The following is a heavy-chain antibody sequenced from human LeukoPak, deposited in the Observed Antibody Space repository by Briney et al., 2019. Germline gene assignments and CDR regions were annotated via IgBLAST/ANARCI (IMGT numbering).Heavy chain of an antibody. D-gene: IGHD6-25*01. Sequence: SETLSLTCAVNDGSFSGYYWNWIRQPPGKGLEWIGEINHGGGTKYNPSLKSRVIISLDASNSQVSLKLSSVTAADTAVYYCARGRWIAAAGSYYYYGMDVWGQGTTVTVSS. J-gene: IGHJ6*02. CDR1: DGSFSGYY. CDR2: INHGGGT. V-gene: IGHV4-34*01. CDR3: ARGRWIAAAGSYYYYGMDV.